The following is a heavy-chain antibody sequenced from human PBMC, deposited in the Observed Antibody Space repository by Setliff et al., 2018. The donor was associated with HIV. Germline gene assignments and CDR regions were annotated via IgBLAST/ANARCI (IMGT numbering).Heavy chain of an antibody. Sequence: PSETMSLTCTVSGGSISSSSYYWGWIRQPPGKGLEWIGSIYYSGSTYYNPSLKSRVTISVDTSKNQFSLKLSSVTAADTAVYYCARHSEYSSSWYYFDYWGQVTLVTVSS. CDR3: ARHSEYSSSWYYFDY. J-gene: IGHJ4*02. V-gene: IGHV4-39*01. D-gene: IGHD6-13*01. CDR1: GGSISSSSYY. CDR2: IYYSGST.